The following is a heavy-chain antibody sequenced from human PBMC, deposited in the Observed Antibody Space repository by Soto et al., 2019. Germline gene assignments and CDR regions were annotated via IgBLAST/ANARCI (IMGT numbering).Heavy chain of an antibody. CDR1: GFSLSTSGVG. J-gene: IGHJ4*02. Sequence: QITLKESGPPLVKPTQTLTLTCTFSGFSLSTSGVGVGWIRQPPGKALEWLAVIYWDDYKHYSPSLKSRLTITKDSSKHQVVLTMTNMDPVDTATYYCAHKGYGDYPLDYWGQGTLLTVSS. CDR2: IYWDDYK. CDR3: AHKGYGDYPLDY. D-gene: IGHD4-17*01. V-gene: IGHV2-5*02.